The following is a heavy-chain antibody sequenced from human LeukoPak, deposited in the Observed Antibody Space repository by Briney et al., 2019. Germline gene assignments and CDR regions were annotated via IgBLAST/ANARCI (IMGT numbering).Heavy chain of an antibody. CDR1: GYTFTSYG. J-gene: IGHJ3*02. CDR2: TSAYNGNT. V-gene: IGHV1-18*01. Sequence: ASVTVSCKASGYTFTSYGISWVRQAPGPGLERMGWTSAYNGNTNYAQKLQGRVTMTTDTSTSTAYMELRSLRSDDTAVYYCARFQDDSSGYSLRDAFDIWGQGTMVTVSS. D-gene: IGHD3-22*01. CDR3: ARFQDDSSGYSLRDAFDI.